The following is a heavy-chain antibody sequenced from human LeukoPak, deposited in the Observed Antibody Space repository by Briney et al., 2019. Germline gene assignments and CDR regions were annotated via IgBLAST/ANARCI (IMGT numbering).Heavy chain of an antibody. CDR2: INPNSGGT. J-gene: IGHJ5*02. D-gene: IGHD5-24*01. Sequence: ASLKVSCKASGYRFTGYYIHWARQAPGQGLEWMGWINPNSGGTNYAQKFQGRVTMTRDTSISTAYMELSRLRSDDTAVYYCARVAIEMASWFDPWGQGTLVTV. CDR3: ARVAIEMASWFDP. V-gene: IGHV1-2*02. CDR1: GYRFTGYY.